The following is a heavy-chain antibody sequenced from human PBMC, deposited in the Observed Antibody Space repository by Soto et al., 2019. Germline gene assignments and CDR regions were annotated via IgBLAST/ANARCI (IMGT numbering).Heavy chain of an antibody. Sequence: QVQLQESGPGLVKPSETLSLTCAVSGGSVSSATYYWSWIRQPPGKGLEWIGYISNSGNTDFNASLKSRVTISVDTSKNQFSLRMRSVTAADTAVYYCAREKLGRRTAGYYYYGMDVWGQGTTVTVSS. CDR1: GGSVSSATYY. CDR3: AREKLGRRTAGYYYYGMDV. J-gene: IGHJ6*02. CDR2: ISNSGNT. V-gene: IGHV4-61*01. D-gene: IGHD2-21*02.